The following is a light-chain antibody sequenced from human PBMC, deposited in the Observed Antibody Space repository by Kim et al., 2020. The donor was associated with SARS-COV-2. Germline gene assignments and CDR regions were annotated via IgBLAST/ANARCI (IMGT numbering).Light chain of an antibody. CDR1: SSDIGGYNH. Sequence: GQSCTLSCTGTSSDIGGYNHVSWYQQHPGKAPIIMIYDVTKRPSGVPDRFPVSKSGETASLTISGLQPEDEAEYYCCSYAGRNSVVFGGGTQLTVL. V-gene: IGLV2-11*01. J-gene: IGLJ3*02. CDR3: CSYAGRNSVV. CDR2: DVT.